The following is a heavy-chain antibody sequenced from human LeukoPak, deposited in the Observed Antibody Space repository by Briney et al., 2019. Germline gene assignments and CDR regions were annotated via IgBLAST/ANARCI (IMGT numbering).Heavy chain of an antibody. CDR1: GFTFSNYW. V-gene: IGHV3-7*01. CDR2: VRPDGSEK. D-gene: IGHD2/OR15-2a*01. CDR3: AREGPRGNSQFDY. Sequence: GGSLRLSCAVSGFTFSNYWMTWVRQAPGKGLEWVAHVRPDGSEKSYVDSVKGRFTISRDNAQNSLYLQMNSLRAEDTAIYYCAREGPRGNSQFDYWGQGTLVTVSS. J-gene: IGHJ4*02.